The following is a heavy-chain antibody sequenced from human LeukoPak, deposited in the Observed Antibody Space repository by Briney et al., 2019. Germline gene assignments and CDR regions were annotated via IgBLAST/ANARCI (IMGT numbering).Heavy chain of an antibody. CDR2: INHSGST. D-gene: IGHD3-22*01. V-gene: IGHV4-34*01. CDR3: ARAYYYDSSGPSLTFDY. Sequence: SETLSLTCAVYGGSFSGYYWTWVRQPPGKGLEGIGEINHSGSTNYNPSLKSPVTISVDTSKNQFSLKLSSVTAADTAVYYCARAYYYDSSGPSLTFDYWGQGTLVTVSS. CDR1: GGSFSGYY. J-gene: IGHJ4*02.